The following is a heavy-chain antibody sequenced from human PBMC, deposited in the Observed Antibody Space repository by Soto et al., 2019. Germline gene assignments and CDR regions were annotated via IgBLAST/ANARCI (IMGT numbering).Heavy chain of an antibody. Sequence: PGGSLRLSCAESGFIFSRYVMQWVRQAPGKGLEYVAVIWYDGRNKYYGDSVKGRFTISRDNSKNTLYLQMNSLKAEDTAVYYCARDGGIATAWYYGMDVWGQGTTVTVSS. D-gene: IGHD6-13*01. CDR1: GFIFSRYV. CDR3: ARDGGIATAWYYGMDV. J-gene: IGHJ6*02. CDR2: IWYDGRNK. V-gene: IGHV3-33*01.